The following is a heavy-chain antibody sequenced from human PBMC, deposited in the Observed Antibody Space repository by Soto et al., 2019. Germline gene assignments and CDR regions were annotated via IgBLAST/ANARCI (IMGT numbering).Heavy chain of an antibody. CDR1: GDSISSSGYY. CDR2: IHHGGST. V-gene: IGHV4-31*03. J-gene: IGHJ4*02. CDR3: ARALYYHDSSGYPFDS. Sequence: SETLSLTCTVSGDSISSSGYYWTWIRQHPGKGLEWIGYIHHGGSTYYNPSLKSRPTISVETSRNQFSLKLSSVTAADTAVYYCARALYYHDSSGYPFDSWGQGTLVTVSS. D-gene: IGHD3-22*01.